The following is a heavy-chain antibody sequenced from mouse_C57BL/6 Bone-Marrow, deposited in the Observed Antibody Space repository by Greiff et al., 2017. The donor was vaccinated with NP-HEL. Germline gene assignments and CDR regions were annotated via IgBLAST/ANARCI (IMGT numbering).Heavy chain of an antibody. Sequence: VQLQQSVAELVRPGASVKLSCTASGFNFKNTYMHWVKQRPEQGLEWIGRIDPASGNTKYAPKFQGKATITADTSSNTAYLQLSSLTSEDTAIYYCDYCDSSYVGGWGKGTTLTVAS. CDR1: GFNFKNTY. V-gene: IGHV14-3*01. CDR2: IDPASGNT. J-gene: IGHJ2*01. CDR3: DYCDSSYVGG. D-gene: IGHD1-1*01.